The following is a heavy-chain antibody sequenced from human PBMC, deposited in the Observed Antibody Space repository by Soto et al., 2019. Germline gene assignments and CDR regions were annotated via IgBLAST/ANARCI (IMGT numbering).Heavy chain of an antibody. D-gene: IGHD6-13*01. CDR1: GFTFSGSA. CDR3: TRLLHSSSWDYYYGMDV. Sequence: EVQLVESGGGLVQPGGSLKLSCAASGFTFSGSAMHWVRQASGKGLEWVGRIRSKTNSYATAYAASVKGRFTISRDDSKNTAYLQMNSLKTEDTAVYYCTRLLHSSSWDYYYGMDVWGQGTKVTVSS. CDR2: IRSKTNSYAT. V-gene: IGHV3-73*02. J-gene: IGHJ6*02.